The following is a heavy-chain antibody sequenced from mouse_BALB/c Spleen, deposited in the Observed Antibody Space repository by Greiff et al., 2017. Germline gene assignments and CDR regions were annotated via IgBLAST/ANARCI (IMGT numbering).Heavy chain of an antibody. V-gene: IGHV5-12-1*01. CDR1: GFAFSGYD. D-gene: IGHD6-1*01. CDR3: ALAQAWLAY. J-gene: IGHJ3*01. Sequence: EVQRVESGGGLVKPGGSLKLSCAASGFAFSGYDMSWVRQTPEKRLEWVAYISSGGGSTYYPDTVKGRFTISRDNAKNTLYLQMSSLKSEDTAMYYCALAQAWLAYWGQGTLVTVSA. CDR2: ISSGGGST.